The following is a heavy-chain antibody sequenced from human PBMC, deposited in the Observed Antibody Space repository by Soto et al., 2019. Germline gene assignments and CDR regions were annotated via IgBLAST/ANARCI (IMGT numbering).Heavy chain of an antibody. Sequence: SETLSLTCTVSGGSVSSGSYYWSWIRQPPGKGLEWIGYIYYSGSTNYNPSLKSRVTISVDTSKNQFSLKLSSVTAADTAVYYCARGPAYSSGWYGYWGQGTLVTVSS. CDR3: ARGPAYSSGWYGY. CDR2: IYYSGST. V-gene: IGHV4-61*01. J-gene: IGHJ4*02. CDR1: GGSVSSGSYY. D-gene: IGHD6-19*01.